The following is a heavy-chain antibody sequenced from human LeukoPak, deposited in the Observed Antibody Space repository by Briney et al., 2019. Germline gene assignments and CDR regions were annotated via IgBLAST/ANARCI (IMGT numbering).Heavy chain of an antibody. CDR3: ARDDFEYSIHDGMDV. V-gene: IGHV4-4*07. CDR1: GGSISTYY. D-gene: IGHD3-9*01. Sequence: PSETLSLTCTVSGGSISTYYWSWIRQPAGKGLEWIGRVHRSGNTNYNPSLQSRVTISVDTSKNQIPLRLRFVTAADTAVYYCARDDFEYSIHDGMDVWGQGTPVTVSS. CDR2: VHRSGNT. J-gene: IGHJ6*02.